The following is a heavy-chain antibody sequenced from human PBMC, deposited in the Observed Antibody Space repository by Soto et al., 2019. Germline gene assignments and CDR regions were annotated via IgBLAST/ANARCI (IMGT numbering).Heavy chain of an antibody. J-gene: IGHJ4*02. V-gene: IGHV1-46*01. Sequence: ASVKVSCKASGYTFTSYYMHWVRQAPGQGLEWMGIINPSGCSTSYAQKFQGRVTMTRDTSTSTVYMELSSLRSEDTAVYYCARDGRGSYSSAWYYFDYWGQGTLVTVSS. CDR2: INPSGCST. CDR1: GYTFTSYY. D-gene: IGHD6-19*01. CDR3: ARDGRGSYSSAWYYFDY.